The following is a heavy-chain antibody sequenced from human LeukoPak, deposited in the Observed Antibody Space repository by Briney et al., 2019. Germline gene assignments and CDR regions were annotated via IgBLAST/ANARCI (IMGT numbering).Heavy chain of an antibody. CDR2: ISGSGAYI. CDR3: ARDPSSGRPEYDYVWGSYRPGSYFDY. V-gene: IGHV3-21*01. Sequence: GGSLRLSCAASGFTFTTYTMNWVRQAPGKGLEWVSSISGSGAYIYYADSVKGRFTISRDNSKNTLYLQMNSLRAEDTAVYYCARDPSSGRPEYDYVWGSYRPGSYFDYWGQGTLVTVSS. CDR1: GFTFTTYT. D-gene: IGHD3-16*02. J-gene: IGHJ4*02.